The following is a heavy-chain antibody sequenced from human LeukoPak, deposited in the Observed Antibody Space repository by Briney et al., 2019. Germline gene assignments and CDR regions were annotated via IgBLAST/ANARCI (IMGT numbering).Heavy chain of an antibody. V-gene: IGHV3-48*04. CDR3: AKGGGIVGGRYYYYYYGMDV. D-gene: IGHD3-22*01. CDR2: ISTSSGTI. Sequence: GGSLRLSCAASGFTFSSYSMTWVRQAPGKGLEWVSYISTSSGTIYYADSVKGRFTISRDNANNSLYLQMNSLRAEDTALYYCAKGGGIVGGRYYYYYYGMDVWGQGTTVTVSS. J-gene: IGHJ6*02. CDR1: GFTFSSYS.